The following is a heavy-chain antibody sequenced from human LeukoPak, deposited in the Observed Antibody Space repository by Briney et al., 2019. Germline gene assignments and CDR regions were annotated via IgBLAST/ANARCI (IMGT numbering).Heavy chain of an antibody. V-gene: IGHV1-18*01. D-gene: IGHD3-22*01. J-gene: IGHJ4*02. CDR3: AREVPYDSSNYYQPFDY. Sequence: ASVKVSCKASGYTFTSYGISWVRQAPGQGLEWMGWISAYNGNTNYAQKLQGRVTMTTDTSTSTAYMELRSLRSDDRAVYYCAREVPYDSSNYYQPFDYWGQGTLVTVSS. CDR2: ISAYNGNT. CDR1: GYTFTSYG.